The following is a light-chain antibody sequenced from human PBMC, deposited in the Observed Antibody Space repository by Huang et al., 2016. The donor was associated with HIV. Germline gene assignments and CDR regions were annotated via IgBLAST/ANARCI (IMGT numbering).Light chain of an antibody. CDR3: MQGTHWPPVT. V-gene: IGKV2-30*02. CDR1: HSLEHSDGTIY. J-gene: IGKJ5*01. CDR2: KVS. Sequence: DVVMTQSPPSLSVTLGQPATVSCRSTHSLEHSDGTIYLNWFHQRPGQSPRRLRYKVSRRDAGVPDRFFGSGSGADFTLTISRVGAEDVGFYYCMQGTHWPPVTFGQGTRLEIK.